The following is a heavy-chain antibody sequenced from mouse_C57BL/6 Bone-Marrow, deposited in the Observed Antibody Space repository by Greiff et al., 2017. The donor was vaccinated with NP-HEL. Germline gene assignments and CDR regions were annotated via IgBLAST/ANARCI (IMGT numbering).Heavy chain of an antibody. CDR2: IHPNSGST. CDR3: ARRGHYYGSSYRYFDV. J-gene: IGHJ1*03. Sequence: QVHVKQPGAELVKPGASVKLSCKASGYTFTSYWMHWVKQRPGQGLEWIGMIHPNSGSTNYNEKFKSKATLTVDKSSSTAYMQLSSLTSEDSAVYYCARRGHYYGSSYRYFDVWGTGTTVTVSS. CDR1: GYTFTSYW. V-gene: IGHV1-64*01. D-gene: IGHD1-1*01.